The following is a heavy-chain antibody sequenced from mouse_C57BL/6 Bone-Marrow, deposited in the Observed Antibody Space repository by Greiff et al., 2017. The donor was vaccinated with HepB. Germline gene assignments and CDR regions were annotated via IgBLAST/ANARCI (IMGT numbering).Heavy chain of an antibody. CDR2: INPGSGGT. D-gene: IGHD2-4*01. CDR3: ARIGDYDEAY. V-gene: IGHV1-54*01. Sequence: VQLQQSGAELVRPGTSVKVSCKASGYAFTNYLIEWVKQRPGQGLEWIGVINPGSGGTNYNEKFKGKATLTADKSSSTAYMQLSSLTSEDSAVYFCARIGDYDEAYWGQGTLVTVSA. J-gene: IGHJ3*01. CDR1: GYAFTNYL.